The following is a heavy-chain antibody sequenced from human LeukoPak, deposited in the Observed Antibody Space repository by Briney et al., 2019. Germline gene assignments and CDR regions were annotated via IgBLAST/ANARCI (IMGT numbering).Heavy chain of an antibody. J-gene: IGHJ4*02. CDR1: GFTFSSYG. V-gene: IGHV3-30*18. D-gene: IGHD3-10*01. CDR3: AKDGNYMVRGVMWPYFDY. CDR2: ISYDGSNK. Sequence: GRSLRLSCAASGFTFSSYGMHWVRQAPGKGLEWVAVISYDGSNKYYADSVKGRFTISRDNSKNTLYLQMNSLRAEDTAVYYCAKDGNYMVRGVMWPYFDYWGQGTLVTVSS.